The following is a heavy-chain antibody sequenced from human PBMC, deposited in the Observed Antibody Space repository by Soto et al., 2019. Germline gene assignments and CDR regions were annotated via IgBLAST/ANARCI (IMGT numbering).Heavy chain of an antibody. CDR3: ASLQLYLYNWNDSCFYFYMDV. CDR2: IYYSGST. D-gene: IGHD1-1*01. J-gene: IGHJ6*03. CDR1: GGSISSSSYY. V-gene: IGHV4-39*01. Sequence: PSETLSLTCTVSGGSISSSSYYWGWIRQPPGKGLEWIGSIYYSGSTYYNPSLKSRVTISVDTSKNQFSLKLSSVTAADTAVYYWASLQLYLYNWNDSCFYFYMDVWGKGTTVTVSS.